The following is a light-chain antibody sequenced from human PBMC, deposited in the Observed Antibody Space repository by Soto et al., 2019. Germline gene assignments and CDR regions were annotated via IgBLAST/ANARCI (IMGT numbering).Light chain of an antibody. CDR2: DVS. V-gene: IGLV2-11*01. Sequence: QSALTQPRSVSGSPGQSVTISCTGTSSDVGGYNYVSWYQQHPGKAPKLMIYDVSKRPSGVPDRFSGSKSGNTASLAISGLRAEEGDDYSFCSYAGSLLFGGGTKLTVL. CDR1: SSDVGGYNY. CDR3: CSYAGSLL. J-gene: IGLJ2*01.